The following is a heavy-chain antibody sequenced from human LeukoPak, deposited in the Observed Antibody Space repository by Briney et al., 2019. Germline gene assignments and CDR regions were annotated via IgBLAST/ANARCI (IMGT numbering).Heavy chain of an antibody. CDR3: LYSGSRGHYNS. Sequence: SQTLSLTCAISGDSVSSNGAVWNWIRQSPSRGLEWLGRTYYRSKWYNDYAASVKSRIIINPDTSKNQFSLQLNSVTPEDTALYFCLYSGSRGHYNSWGQGTLVTVSS. D-gene: IGHD3-9*01. V-gene: IGHV6-1*01. J-gene: IGHJ4*02. CDR2: TYYRSKWYN. CDR1: GDSVSSNGAV.